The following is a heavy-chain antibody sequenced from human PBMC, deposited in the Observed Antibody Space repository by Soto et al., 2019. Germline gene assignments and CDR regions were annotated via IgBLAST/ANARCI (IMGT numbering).Heavy chain of an antibody. CDR1: GFTFSSYG. Sequence: QVQLVESGGGVVQPGRSLRLSCAASGFTFSSYGMHWVRQAPGKGLEWVAVIWYDGSNKYYADSVKGRFTISRDNSKNPLYLQMNSLRAEDTAVYYCARGYSGSYLKPYYYYYGMDVWGQGTTVTVSS. CDR2: IWYDGSNK. D-gene: IGHD1-26*01. J-gene: IGHJ6*02. V-gene: IGHV3-33*01. CDR3: ARGYSGSYLKPYYYYYGMDV.